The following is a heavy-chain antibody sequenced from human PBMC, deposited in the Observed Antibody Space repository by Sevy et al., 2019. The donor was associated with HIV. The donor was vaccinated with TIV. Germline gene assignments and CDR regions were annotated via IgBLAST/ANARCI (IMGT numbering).Heavy chain of an antibody. CDR3: ARDRVRGSGSYYILDYYYGMDV. J-gene: IGHJ6*02. CDR2: IYYSGST. CDR1: GGSISSYY. V-gene: IGHV4-59*01. Sequence: SETLSLTCTVSGGSISSYYWNWIRQPPGKGLEWIGYIYYSGSTNYNPSLKSRVTISVDTSKNQFSLKLSSVTAADTAVYYCARDRVRGSGSYYILDYYYGMDVWGQRTTVTVSS. D-gene: IGHD3-10*01.